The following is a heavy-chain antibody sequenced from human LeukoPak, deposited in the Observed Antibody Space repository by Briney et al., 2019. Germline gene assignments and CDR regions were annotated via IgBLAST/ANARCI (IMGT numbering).Heavy chain of an antibody. J-gene: IGHJ4*02. D-gene: IGHD2-21*02. CDR3: ARDADNCGGDCYPRFDY. CDR1: GFTFSSYS. V-gene: IGHV3-21*01. CDR2: ISSSSSYI. Sequence: KPGGSLRLSCAASGFTFSSYSMNWVRQAPGKGLEWVSSISSSSSYIYYADSVKGRFTISRDNAKNSLYLQMNSLRAEDTAVYYCARDADNCGGDCYPRFDYWGQGTLVTVSS.